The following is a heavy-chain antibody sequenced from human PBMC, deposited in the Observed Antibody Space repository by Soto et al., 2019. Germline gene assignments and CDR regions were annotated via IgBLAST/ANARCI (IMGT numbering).Heavy chain of an antibody. CDR2: ISYAGDNK. Sequence: QVQLVESGGGVVQPGRSLRLSCAASGLTFSNYAMHWVRQAPGKGLEWVAVISYAGDNKYYADSVKGRFTLSRDNSRNTLYLQMNSLTTEDTAMYYCARSRGQRTSHASGYYYGMDVWGQGTTVTVSS. V-gene: IGHV3-30-3*01. D-gene: IGHD1-26*01. J-gene: IGHJ6*02. CDR1: GLTFSNYA. CDR3: ARSRGQRTSHASGYYYGMDV.